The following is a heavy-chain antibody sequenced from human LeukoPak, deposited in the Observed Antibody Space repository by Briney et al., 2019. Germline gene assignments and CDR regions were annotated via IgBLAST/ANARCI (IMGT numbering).Heavy chain of an antibody. J-gene: IGHJ4*02. D-gene: IGHD3-22*01. CDR1: GFTVSGNY. Sequence: PGGSLRLSCAASGFTVSGNYMSWVRQAPGKGLEWVSVIYSGGSTYYADSVKGRFTISRDNSKNTLYLQMNSLRAEDTAVYYCAIYYYDSSGYPAFNDYWGQGTLVTVSS. CDR3: AIYYYDSSGYPAFNDY. V-gene: IGHV3-53*01. CDR2: IYSGGST.